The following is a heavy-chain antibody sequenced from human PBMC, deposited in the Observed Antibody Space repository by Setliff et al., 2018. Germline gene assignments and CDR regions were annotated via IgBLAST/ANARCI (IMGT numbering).Heavy chain of an antibody. CDR1: GDSISRYY. J-gene: IGHJ4*01. Sequence: PSETLSLTCTVSGDSISRYYWSWIRQPPGKGLEWIGYIQNGGNTKYNPSLGSRITMSVDTSKNQFSLKLSSVTAADTAVYYRARDQYTSGWYGPPESYFDCWGLGILVTVSS. CDR2: IQNGGNT. CDR3: ARDQYTSGWYGPPESYFDC. D-gene: IGHD6-19*01. V-gene: IGHV4-59*01.